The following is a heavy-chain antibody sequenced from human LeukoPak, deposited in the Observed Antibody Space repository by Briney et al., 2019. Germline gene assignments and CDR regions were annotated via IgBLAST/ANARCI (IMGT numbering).Heavy chain of an antibody. CDR2: IYYSGST. CDR1: GGSISSYY. D-gene: IGHD3-22*01. Sequence: SETLSLTCTVSGGSISSYYWSWIRQSPGKGLEWIGYIYYSGSTNYNPSLKSRVTISVDTSKNQFSLKLSSVTAADTAVYYCARGYYYDSSGYYYVFDYWGQGTLVTVSS. J-gene: IGHJ4*02. V-gene: IGHV4-59*01. CDR3: ARGYYYDSSGYYYVFDY.